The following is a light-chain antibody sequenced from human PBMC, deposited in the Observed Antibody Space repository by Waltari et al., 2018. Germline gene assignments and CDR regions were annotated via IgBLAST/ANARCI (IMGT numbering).Light chain of an antibody. CDR1: QRISSY. CDR3: QQYYSNPAT. J-gene: IGKJ1*01. CDR2: AAS. V-gene: IGKV1-39*01. Sequence: DIQMTQSPSSLSASVGDRVTITCRASQRISSYLNWYQQKPGKAPKLLIYAASSLQSGVPSRFSGSGSGTDFTLTISSLQSEDFAIYYCQQYYSNPATFGQGTKVEIK.